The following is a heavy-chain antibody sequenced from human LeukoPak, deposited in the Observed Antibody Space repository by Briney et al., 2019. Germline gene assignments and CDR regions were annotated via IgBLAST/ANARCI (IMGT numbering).Heavy chain of an antibody. CDR2: INHSGGT. J-gene: IGHJ6*02. V-gene: IGHV4-34*01. CDR1: GGSFSGYY. D-gene: IGHD2-15*01. CDR3: ARARPRYCSGGSCYSPIGFYGMDV. Sequence: SETLSLTCAVYGGSFSGYYWSWIRQPPGKGLEWIGEINHSGGTNYNPSLKSRVTISVDTSKNQFSLKLSSVTAADTAVYYCARARPRYCSGGSCYSPIGFYGMDVWGQGTTVTVSS.